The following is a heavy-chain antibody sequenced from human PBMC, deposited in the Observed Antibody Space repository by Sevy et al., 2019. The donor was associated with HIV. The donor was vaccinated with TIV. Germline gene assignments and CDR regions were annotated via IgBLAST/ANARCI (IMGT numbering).Heavy chain of an antibody. V-gene: IGHV4-59*01. J-gene: IGHJ6*02. CDR1: GGSINNYD. CDR3: ARALQNYYYGMDV. CDR2: IYYSGRI. Sequence: SETLSLTCTVSGGSINNYDWTWIRQPPGKGLEWIGYIYYSGRIKYNPPLKSRVTISVDTSKNQFSLKLSSVTAADTAVYYCARALQNYYYGMDVWGQGTTVTVSS.